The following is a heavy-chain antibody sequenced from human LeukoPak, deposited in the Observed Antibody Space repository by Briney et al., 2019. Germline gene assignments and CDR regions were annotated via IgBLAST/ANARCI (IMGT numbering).Heavy chain of an antibody. CDR1: GFTFSSYG. CDR2: IRYDGSNK. V-gene: IGHV3-30*02. CDR3: VKVVNGWYLDYTVDFDY. Sequence: PGGSLRLSCAASGFTFSSYGMHWVRQAPGKGLEWVAVIRYDGSNKYYADSVKGRFTISRDNSKNTLYLQMNSLRAEDTAVYYCVKVVNGWYLDYTVDFDYGGQGTLVTVSS. J-gene: IGHJ4*02. D-gene: IGHD6-19*01.